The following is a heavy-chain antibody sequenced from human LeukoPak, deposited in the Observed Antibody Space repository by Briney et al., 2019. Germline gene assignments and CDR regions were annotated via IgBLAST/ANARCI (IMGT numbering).Heavy chain of an antibody. CDR1: GFTFTSSA. CDR3: ARALGAYYYDSSGYYDDY. D-gene: IGHD3-22*01. V-gene: IGHV1-18*01. J-gene: IGHJ4*02. CDR2: ISAYNGNT. Sequence: ASVKVSCKASGFTFTSSAMQWVRQAPGQGLEWMGWISAYNGNTNYAQKLQGRVTMTTDTSTSTAYMELRSLRSDDTAVYYCARALGAYYYDSSGYYDDYWGQGTLVTVSS.